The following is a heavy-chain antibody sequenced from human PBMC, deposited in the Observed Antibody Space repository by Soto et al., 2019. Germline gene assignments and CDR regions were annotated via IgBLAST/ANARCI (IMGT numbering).Heavy chain of an antibody. J-gene: IGHJ6*02. CDR3: ARCPYDFWSGYTLYGMDV. CDR2: IYPGDSDT. V-gene: IGHV5-51*01. CDR1: GYSFTSYW. Sequence: EVQLVQSGAEVKKPGESLQISCKGSGYSFTSYWIGWVRQMPGKGLEWMGIIYPGDSDTRYSPSFQGQVTISADKSISTAYLQWSSLKASDTAMYYCARCPYDFWSGYTLYGMDVWGQGTTVTVSS. D-gene: IGHD3-3*01.